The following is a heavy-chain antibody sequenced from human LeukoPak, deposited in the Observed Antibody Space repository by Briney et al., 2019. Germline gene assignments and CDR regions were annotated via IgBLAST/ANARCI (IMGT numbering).Heavy chain of an antibody. V-gene: IGHV3-23*01. D-gene: IGHD3-22*01. CDR1: GFSLRNYA. Sequence: PGGSLRLSCAASGFSLRNYAMSWVRQAPGKGLEWVSSISESGDDTDNADSVKGRFTISRDNSKNTLYLQMNSLRAEDTAVYYCAKDTQITMIVVVVDYWGQGTLVTVSS. CDR3: AKDTQITMIVVVVDY. CDR2: ISESGDDT. J-gene: IGHJ4*02.